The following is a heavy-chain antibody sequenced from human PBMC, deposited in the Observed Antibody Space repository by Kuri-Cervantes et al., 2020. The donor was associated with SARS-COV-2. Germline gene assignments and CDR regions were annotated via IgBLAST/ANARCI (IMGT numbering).Heavy chain of an antibody. CDR2: INPAGGDT. Sequence: ASVKVSCKASGYTFINYYVHWVRQAPGQGLEWMGMINPAGGDTNYAQKFQGRVTMTRDTSTRTVYMELTSLRSEDTAIYYCTRAGDIVVVPYYGMGVWGQGTTVTDSS. V-gene: IGHV1-46*03. J-gene: IGHJ6*02. CDR3: TRAGDIVVVPYYGMGV. D-gene: IGHD2-15*01. CDR1: GYTFINYY.